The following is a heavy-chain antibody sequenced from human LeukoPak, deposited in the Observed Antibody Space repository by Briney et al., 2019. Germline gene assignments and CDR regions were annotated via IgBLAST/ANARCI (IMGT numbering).Heavy chain of an antibody. D-gene: IGHD2-15*01. CDR1: GYTFSDYY. J-gene: IGHJ4*02. CDR3: ARADGYCSGGSCSNYFDY. V-gene: IGHV1-2*02. Sequence: ASVKVSCKTSGYTFSDYYMHWVRQAPGQGLEWMGWINPNSGGTNYAQKFQGRVTMTRDTSISTAYMELSRLRSDDTAVYYCARADGYCSGGSCSNYFDYWGQGTLVTVSS. CDR2: INPNSGGT.